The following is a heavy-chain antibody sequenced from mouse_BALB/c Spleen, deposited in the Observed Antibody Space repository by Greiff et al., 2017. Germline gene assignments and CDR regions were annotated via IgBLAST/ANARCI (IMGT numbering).Heavy chain of an antibody. J-gene: IGHJ4*01. D-gene: IGHD2-1*01. V-gene: IGHV7-3*02. CDR1: GFTFTDYY. Sequence: DVKLVESGGGLVQPGGSLRLSCATSGFTFTDYYMSWVRQPPGKALEWLGFIRNKANGYTTEYSASVKGRFTISRDNSQSILYLQMNTLRAEDSATYYCARVPYGNYDYYAMDYWGQGTSVTVSS. CDR3: ARVPYGNYDYYAMDY. CDR2: IRNKANGYTT.